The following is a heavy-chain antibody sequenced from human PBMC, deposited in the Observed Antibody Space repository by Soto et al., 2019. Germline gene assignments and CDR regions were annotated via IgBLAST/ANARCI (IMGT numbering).Heavy chain of an antibody. D-gene: IGHD2-15*01. CDR3: AKVGRLCSGGGCNSGAFDF. CDR1: GFTFDDYA. V-gene: IGHV3-9*01. J-gene: IGHJ4*02. Sequence: PGGSLRLSCAASGFTFDDYAMHWVRQAPGKGLEWVSSISWNSGTIAYADSVKGRFTISRDNAKNSLYLQMNSLRAEDTALYYCAKVGRLCSGGGCNSGAFDFWGQGTLVTVSS. CDR2: ISWNSGTI.